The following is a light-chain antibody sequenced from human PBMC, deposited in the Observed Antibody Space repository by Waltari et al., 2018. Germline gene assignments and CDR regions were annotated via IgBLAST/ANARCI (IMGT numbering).Light chain of an antibody. Sequence: QSVLTQPPSASGTPGQRVTISCSGSSSNIGSNTVNWYQQLPGTAPKVLIYSNNQRPSGFPDRFAGTKSGTSASLAISGLQSEDEADYYCAAWDDSLNGLVFGGGTKLTVL. CDR1: SSNIGSNT. CDR2: SNN. V-gene: IGLV1-44*01. J-gene: IGLJ2*01. CDR3: AAWDDSLNGLV.